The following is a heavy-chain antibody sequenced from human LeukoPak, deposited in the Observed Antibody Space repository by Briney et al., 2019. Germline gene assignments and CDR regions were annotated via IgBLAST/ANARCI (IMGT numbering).Heavy chain of an antibody. Sequence: ASVKVSCKASGYTLTSYGISWVRQAPGQGLEWMGWISGYKGNTNYAEKFQGRVTMTTDTSTSTAYMELRSLRSDDTAVYYCARGRSWHPDAFDIWGQGTMVTVSS. CDR1: GYTLTSYG. CDR2: ISGYKGNT. V-gene: IGHV1-18*01. D-gene: IGHD4-17*01. CDR3: ARGRSWHPDAFDI. J-gene: IGHJ3*02.